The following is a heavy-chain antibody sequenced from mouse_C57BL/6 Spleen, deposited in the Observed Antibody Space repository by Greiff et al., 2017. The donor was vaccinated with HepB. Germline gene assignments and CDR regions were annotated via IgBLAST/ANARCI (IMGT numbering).Heavy chain of an antibody. J-gene: IGHJ2*01. D-gene: IGHD1-1*01. V-gene: IGHV1-64*01. CDR1: GYTFTSYW. CDR2: IHPNSGST. CDR3: ARWNYYGTIFDY. Sequence: VQLQQPGAELVKPGASVKLSCKASGYTFTSYWMHWVKQRPGQGLEWIGMIHPNSGSTNYNEKFKSKATLTVDKSSSTAYMQLSSLTSEDSAVYYCARWNYYGTIFDYWGQGTTLTVSS.